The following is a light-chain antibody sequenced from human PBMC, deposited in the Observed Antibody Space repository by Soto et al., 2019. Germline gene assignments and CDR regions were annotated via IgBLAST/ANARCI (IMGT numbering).Light chain of an antibody. Sequence: EILFTQSPTTLTLSPGARAPLSCGGSQSVRGSYLAWYQQKPGLAHRLLIYDAYSRATGIQDRFSGSGSGTDFTLTIRRLEPEDFAVYYCQQSGSSPITFGQGTRLEIK. CDR2: DAY. J-gene: IGKJ5*01. CDR3: QQSGSSPIT. CDR1: QSVRGSY. V-gene: IGKV3D-20*01.